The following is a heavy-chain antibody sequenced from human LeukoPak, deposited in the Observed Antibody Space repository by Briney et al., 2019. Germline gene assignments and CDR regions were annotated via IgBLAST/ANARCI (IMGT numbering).Heavy chain of an antibody. D-gene: IGHD6-6*01. CDR2: ISLYNGNT. CDR3: ARGGPFFSSSSSKEYYFDY. J-gene: IGHJ4*02. Sequence: EASVKVSCKASGYDFINYGITWVRQAPEQGLEWMGWISLYNGNTDYKLQGRVTMTTDISTSTAYMELRSLRSDDTAVYYCARGGPFFSSSSSKEYYFDYWGQGTLVTVSS. V-gene: IGHV1-18*01. CDR1: GYDFINYG.